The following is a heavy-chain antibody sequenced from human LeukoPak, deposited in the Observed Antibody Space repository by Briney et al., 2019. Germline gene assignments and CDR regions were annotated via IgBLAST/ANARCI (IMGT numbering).Heavy chain of an antibody. V-gene: IGHV3-21*01. D-gene: IGHD2-15*01. Sequence: KPGGSLRLSCAASGFTFNNYAMSWVRQAPGKGLEWVSSISSSSSYIYYADSVKGRFTISRDNVKNSLYLQMNSLRAEDTAVYYCARDSKDFDYWGQGTLVTVSS. CDR3: ARDSKDFDY. CDR1: GFTFNNYA. CDR2: ISSSSSYI. J-gene: IGHJ4*02.